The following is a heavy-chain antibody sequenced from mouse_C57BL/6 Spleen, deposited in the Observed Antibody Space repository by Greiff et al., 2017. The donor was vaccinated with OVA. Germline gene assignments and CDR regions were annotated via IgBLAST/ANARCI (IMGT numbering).Heavy chain of an antibody. J-gene: IGHJ4*01. CDR2: IYPSDSET. Sequence: QVQLKQPGAELVRPGSSVKLSCKASGYTFTSYWMDWVKQRPGQGLEWIGNIYPSDSETHYNQKFKDKATLTVDKSSSTAYMQLSSLTSEDSAVYYCAREEDAMDYWGQGTSVTVSS. V-gene: IGHV1-61*01. CDR3: AREEDAMDY. CDR1: GYTFTSYW.